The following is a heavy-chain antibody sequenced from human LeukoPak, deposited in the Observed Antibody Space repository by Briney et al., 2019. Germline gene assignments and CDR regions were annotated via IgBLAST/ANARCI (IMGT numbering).Heavy chain of an antibody. CDR3: ARDRAKDYDFWSGNTY. CDR2: INPSGGST. D-gene: IGHD3-3*01. J-gene: IGHJ4*02. V-gene: IGHV1-46*01. Sequence: ASVKVSCKASGYTFTSYYMQWVRQAPGQGLEWMGIINPSGGSTSYAQKFQGRVTMTRDTSTSTVYMELSSLRSEDTAVYYCARDRAKDYDFWSGNTYWGQGTLVTVSS. CDR1: GYTFTSYY.